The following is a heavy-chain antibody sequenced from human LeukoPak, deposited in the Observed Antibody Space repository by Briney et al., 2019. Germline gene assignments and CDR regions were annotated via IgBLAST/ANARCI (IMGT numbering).Heavy chain of an antibody. Sequence: SETLSLTCTVSGGSISSYYWSWIRQPPGKGLEWIGYIYHSGSTYYNPSLKSRVTISVDRSKNQFSLKLSSVTAADTAVYYCARARAFGPSPFDYWGQGTLVTVSS. CDR1: GGSISSYY. V-gene: IGHV4-59*12. CDR3: ARARAFGPSPFDY. J-gene: IGHJ4*02. D-gene: IGHD3-16*01. CDR2: IYHSGST.